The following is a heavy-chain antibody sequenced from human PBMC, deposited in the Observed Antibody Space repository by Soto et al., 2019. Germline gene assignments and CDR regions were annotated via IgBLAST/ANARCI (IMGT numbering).Heavy chain of an antibody. V-gene: IGHV3-30*18. CDR3: AKDRKGMGTMVRGVIGY. CDR2: ISYDGSNK. J-gene: IGHJ4*02. D-gene: IGHD3-10*01. CDR1: GFTFSSYG. Sequence: QVQLVESGGGVVQPGRSLRLSCAASGFTFSSYGMHWVRQAPGKGLEWVAVISYDGSNKYYADSVKGRFTISRDNSKNTLYLQMNSLRAEDTAVYYCAKDRKGMGTMVRGVIGYWGQGTLVTVSS.